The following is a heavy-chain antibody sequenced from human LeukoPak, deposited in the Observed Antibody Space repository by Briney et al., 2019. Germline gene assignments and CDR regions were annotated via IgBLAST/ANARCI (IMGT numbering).Heavy chain of an antibody. D-gene: IGHD2-2*01. CDR2: TYYRATWYN. J-gene: IGHJ5*02. CDR3: ARRLTQYDCFDP. Sequence: SQTLSLTCAISGDSVSSNSVTWNWIRQSPSRGLEWLGRTYYRATWYNDYAVSVRGRITANPDTSKNQFSLHLNSVTPEDTAVYYCARRLTQYDCFDPWGQGILVTVSS. CDR1: GDSVSSNSVT. V-gene: IGHV6-1*01.